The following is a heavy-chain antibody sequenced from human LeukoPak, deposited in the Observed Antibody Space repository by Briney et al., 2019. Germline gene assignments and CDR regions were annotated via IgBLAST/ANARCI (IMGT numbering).Heavy chain of an antibody. CDR3: ARVKAMKIVVSLFDY. J-gene: IGHJ4*02. CDR1: GYTFTGYY. Sequence: PGGSLRLSRAASGYTFTGYYKHWVRQAPGQGLEWMGWINPNKGGTNYAQQFQGRLTMTRGTSFSTAYMELTRLRSDDTAVYYCARVKAMKIVVSLFDYWGQGTLVTVSS. D-gene: IGHD3-22*01. CDR2: INPNKGGT. V-gene: IGHV1-2*02.